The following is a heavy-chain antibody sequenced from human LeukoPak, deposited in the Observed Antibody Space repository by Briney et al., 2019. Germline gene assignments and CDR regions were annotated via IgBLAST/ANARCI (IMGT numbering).Heavy chain of an antibody. D-gene: IGHD3-3*01. CDR2: ISYDGSNK. CDR3: ARGPGGYFWSGYYEGAFDI. J-gene: IGHJ3*02. Sequence: GGSLRLSCAASGFTFSSYAMHWVRQAPGKGLEWVAVISYDGSNKYYADSVKGRFTISRDNSKNTLYLQMNSLRAEDTAVYYCARGPGGYFWSGYYEGAFDIWGQGTMVTVSS. V-gene: IGHV3-30-3*01. CDR1: GFTFSSYA.